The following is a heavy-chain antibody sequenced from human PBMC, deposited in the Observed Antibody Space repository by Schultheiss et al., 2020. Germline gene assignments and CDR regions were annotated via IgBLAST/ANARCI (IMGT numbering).Heavy chain of an antibody. CDR3: ARDGKYFYGMDV. V-gene: IGHV4-61*01. Sequence: TLSLTCSVSGGSISDPNYHWGWIRQPPGKGLEWIGYIYYSGSTNYNPSLKSRVTISVDTSKNQFSLKLSSVTAADTAVYYCARDGKYFYGMDVWGQGTTVTVSS. J-gene: IGHJ6*02. CDR2: IYYSGST. CDR1: GGSISDPNYH.